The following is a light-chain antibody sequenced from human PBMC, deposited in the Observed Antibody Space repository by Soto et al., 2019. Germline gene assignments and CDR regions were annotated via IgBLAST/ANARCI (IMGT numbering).Light chain of an antibody. Sequence: EIVMTQSPATLSVSPGERATLSCRASQSVSSKLAWYQQKPGQAPRVLIYGASTRATGIPARFSGSGSGTEFTLTISSLQSEDFAVYFCQHYNDWPPTWTFGQWTKVDIK. CDR1: QSVSSK. V-gene: IGKV3-15*01. J-gene: IGKJ1*01. CDR3: QHYNDWPPTWT. CDR2: GAS.